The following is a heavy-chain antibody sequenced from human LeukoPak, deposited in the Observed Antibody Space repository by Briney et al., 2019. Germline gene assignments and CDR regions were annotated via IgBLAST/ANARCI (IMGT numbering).Heavy chain of an antibody. CDR2: ISSHTGDT. V-gene: IGHV1-18*01. J-gene: IGHJ4*02. Sequence: ASVRVSCKASGYVFTSYGISWVRQAPGQGLEWMGCISSHTGDTSYAQRFQDRVTMTTDTSTTTAYLDLRSLRFDDTAVYYCVRDVRRLQLSTYFFDFWGQGTLVSVSS. D-gene: IGHD4-17*01. CDR1: GYVFTSYG. CDR3: VRDVRRLQLSTYFFDF.